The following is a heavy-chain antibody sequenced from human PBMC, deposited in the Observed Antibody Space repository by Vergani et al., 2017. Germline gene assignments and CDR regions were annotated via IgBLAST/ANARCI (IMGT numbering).Heavy chain of an antibody. CDR1: GFTFSSYG. J-gene: IGHJ6*02. D-gene: IGHD3-9*01. Sequence: QVQLVESGGGVVQPGGSLRLSCAASGFTFSSYGMHWVRQAPGKGLEWVAFIRYDGSNKYYADSVKGRFTISRDNSKNTLYLQMNSLRAEDTAVYYCASDAILTGYPYYYYYGMDVGGQGTTVTVSS. CDR3: ASDAILTGYPYYYYYGMDV. CDR2: IRYDGSNK. V-gene: IGHV3-30*02.